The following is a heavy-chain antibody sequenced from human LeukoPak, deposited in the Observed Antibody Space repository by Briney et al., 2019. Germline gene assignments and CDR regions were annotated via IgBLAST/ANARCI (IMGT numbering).Heavy chain of an antibody. V-gene: IGHV3-21*01. CDR3: ARSRQLLLRDDY. D-gene: IGHD2-2*01. CDR2: ISSSSSYI. Sequence: GGSLRLSCAASGFTFSSYTMNWVRQAPGKGLEWVSSISSSSSYIYYADSVKGRFTISRDNAKNSLYLQMNSLRAEDTAVYYCARSRQLLLRDDYWGQGTLVTVSS. J-gene: IGHJ4*02. CDR1: GFTFSSYT.